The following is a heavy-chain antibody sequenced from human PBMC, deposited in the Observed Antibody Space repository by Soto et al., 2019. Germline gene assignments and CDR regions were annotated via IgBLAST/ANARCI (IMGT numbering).Heavy chain of an antibody. CDR1: GFTFSSYS. CDR2: ISSSSSYI. J-gene: IGHJ6*02. V-gene: IGHV3-21*01. Sequence: GGSLRLSCAASGFTFSSYSMNWVRQAPGKGLEWVSSISSSSSYIYYADSVKGRFTISRDNAKNSLYLQMNSLRAEDTAVYYCARDLIXGTTLEWWHYYYYGMDVWGQGTTVTVSS. CDR3: ARDLIXGTTLEWWHYYYYGMDV. D-gene: IGHD1-7*01.